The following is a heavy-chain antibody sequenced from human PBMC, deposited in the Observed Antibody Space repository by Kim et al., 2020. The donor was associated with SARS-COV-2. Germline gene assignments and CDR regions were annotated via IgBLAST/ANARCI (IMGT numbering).Heavy chain of an antibody. Sequence: GGSLRLSCAASGFTFSSYGMHWVRQAPGKGLEWVAIISYDGTNKYYADSVKGRFTISRDKSKNTLYLQMNSLRVDDTAVYYCAKMVRGVRTSDAMDVWC. CDR1: GFTFSSYG. CDR3: AKMVRGVRTSDAMDV. D-gene: IGHD3-10*01. V-gene: IGHV3-30*18. CDR2: ISYDGTNK. J-gene: IGHJ6*02.